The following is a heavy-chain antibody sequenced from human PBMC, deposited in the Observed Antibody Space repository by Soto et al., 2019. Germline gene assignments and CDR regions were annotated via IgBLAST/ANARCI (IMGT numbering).Heavy chain of an antibody. J-gene: IGHJ4*01. CDR3: PTDSYFTLKLVRFDY. V-gene: IGHV3-23*01. CDR1: GFTFSSYA. Sequence: PVGSLRLSCAASGFTFSSYAMSWVRQAPGKGLEWVSAISGSGGSTYYADSVKGRFAISRDDSKSMVYLQMNSLKTEDTAVYYCPTDSYFTLKLVRFDYWGLGTLVTVSS. D-gene: IGHD3-22*01. CDR2: ISGSGGST.